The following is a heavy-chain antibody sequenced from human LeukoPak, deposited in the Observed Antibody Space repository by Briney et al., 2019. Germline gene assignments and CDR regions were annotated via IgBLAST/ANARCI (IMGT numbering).Heavy chain of an antibody. Sequence: TGGSLRLSCAASGFTFSGYEMNWVRQAPGKGLEWVSYITSSGSRIFYADSVKGRFTISRDNAKNSLYLQMNSLRADDTAVYYCAKDPYGGKYGAFDIWGQGTMVTVSS. CDR2: ITSSGSRI. J-gene: IGHJ3*02. V-gene: IGHV3-48*03. CDR3: AKDPYGGKYGAFDI. D-gene: IGHD1-26*01. CDR1: GFTFSGYE.